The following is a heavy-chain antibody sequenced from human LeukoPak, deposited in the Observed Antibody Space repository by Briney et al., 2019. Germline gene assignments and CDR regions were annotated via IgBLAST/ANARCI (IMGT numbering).Heavy chain of an antibody. V-gene: IGHV3-43*01. CDR2: ISWDGGST. Sequence: GGSLRLSCAASGFTFDDYTMHWVRQAPGKGLEWVSLISWDGGSTYYADSVKGRFTISRDNSKNSLYLQMNSLRTEDTALYYCAKGRMTTVTDNWFDPWAREPWSPSPQ. J-gene: IGHJ5*02. D-gene: IGHD4-17*01. CDR1: GFTFDDYT. CDR3: AKGRMTTVTDNWFDP.